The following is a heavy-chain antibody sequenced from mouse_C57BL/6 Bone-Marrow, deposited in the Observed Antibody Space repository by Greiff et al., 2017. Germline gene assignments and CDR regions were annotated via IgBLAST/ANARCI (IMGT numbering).Heavy chain of an antibody. J-gene: IGHJ3*01. CDR2: IDPSDSET. CDR3: ERGYYGSSSWFAY. Sequence: QVQLQQPGAELVRPGSSVKLSCTASGYTFTSYWMHWVKQRPIQGLEWIGNIDPSDSETHYNQKFKDKATLTVDKSSSTAYMQLSSLTSEDSAVYYGERGYYGSSSWFAYWGQGTLVTVSA. D-gene: IGHD1-1*01. CDR1: GYTFTSYW. V-gene: IGHV1-52*01.